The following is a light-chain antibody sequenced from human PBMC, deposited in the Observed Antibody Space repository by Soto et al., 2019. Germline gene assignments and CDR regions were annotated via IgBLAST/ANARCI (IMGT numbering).Light chain of an antibody. Sequence: QSALTQPPSASGSPGQSVTISCTGTSSDVGGYNYVSWYQQHPGKAPKLMIYEVSKRPSGVPDRVSGSKSGNTASLTGSGLQAEDEADYYCSSYAGSNNFVFGGGTKLTVL. CDR3: SSYAGSNNFV. J-gene: IGLJ2*01. CDR1: SSDVGGYNY. CDR2: EVS. V-gene: IGLV2-8*01.